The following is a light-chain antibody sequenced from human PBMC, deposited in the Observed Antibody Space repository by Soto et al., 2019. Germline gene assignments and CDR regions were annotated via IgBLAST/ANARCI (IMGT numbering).Light chain of an antibody. CDR1: QGISSY. CDR3: QQYYSYPPWT. J-gene: IGKJ1*01. Sequence: AIRMTQSPSSLSASTGDRVTLTCRASQGISSYFAWYQQKPGQAPKLLIYAASTLQSGVPSRFSGSGSGTDFTLTISCLESEDFATYYCQQYYSYPPWTFGQGTKVEIK. CDR2: AAS. V-gene: IGKV1-8*01.